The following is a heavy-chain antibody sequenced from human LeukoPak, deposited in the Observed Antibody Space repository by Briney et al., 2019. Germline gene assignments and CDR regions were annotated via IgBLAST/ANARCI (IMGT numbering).Heavy chain of an antibody. Sequence: GGSLRLSCAASGFTFSSYNINWVRQAPGKGLEWVSSISSSSSYIYYADSVKGRFTISRDNAKNSLYLQMNSLRAEDTAVYYCARCGGSYRDAFDIWGQGTMVTVSS. CDR2: ISSSSSYI. CDR1: GFTFSSYN. J-gene: IGHJ3*02. V-gene: IGHV3-21*04. CDR3: ARCGGSYRDAFDI. D-gene: IGHD3-10*01.